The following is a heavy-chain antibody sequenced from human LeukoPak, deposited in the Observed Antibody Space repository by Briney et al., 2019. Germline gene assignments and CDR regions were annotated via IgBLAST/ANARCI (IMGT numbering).Heavy chain of an antibody. Sequence: HPGGSLRLSCAASGFTFSSYGMHWVRQASGKGLEWVAVISYDGSNKYYADSVKGRFTISRDNSKNTLYLQMNSLRAEDTAVYYCATGNNLIFYGDYEPGALDIWGQGTMVTVSS. V-gene: IGHV3-30*03. J-gene: IGHJ3*02. D-gene: IGHD4-17*01. CDR1: GFTFSSYG. CDR3: ATGNNLIFYGDYEPGALDI. CDR2: ISYDGSNK.